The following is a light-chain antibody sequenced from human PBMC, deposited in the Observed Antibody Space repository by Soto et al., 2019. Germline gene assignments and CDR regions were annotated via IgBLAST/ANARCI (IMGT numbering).Light chain of an antibody. V-gene: IGKV1-39*01. J-gene: IGKJ4*01. CDR2: ATS. CDR1: QSISSY. CDR3: QQSYTMPLT. Sequence: DIQMTQSPSSLSASVGDRVTITCRASQSISSYLNWYQQKPGKAPKLLIFATSNLESGVPSRFSGSGSGTDFTLTISRLQPEDFATYYCQQSYTMPLTFGGGTKVEIK.